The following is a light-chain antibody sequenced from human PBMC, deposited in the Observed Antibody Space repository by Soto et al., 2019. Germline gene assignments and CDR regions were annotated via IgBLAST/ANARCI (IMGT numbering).Light chain of an antibody. CDR1: HSITNW. CDR3: QQFNSYSIT. CDR2: KAS. Sequence: DIQMTQSPSTLSASVGDRVTITCRASHSITNWLAWFQQKPGKAPKLLIYKASSLESGVPSRFSGSGSGTEFTLTISSLQPDDFATYYCQQFNSYSITFGQGTRLEIK. V-gene: IGKV1-5*03. J-gene: IGKJ5*01.